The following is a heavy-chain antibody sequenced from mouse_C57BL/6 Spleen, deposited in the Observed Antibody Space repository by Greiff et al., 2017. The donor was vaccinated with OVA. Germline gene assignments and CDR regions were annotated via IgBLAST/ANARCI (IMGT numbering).Heavy chain of an antibody. J-gene: IGHJ4*01. Sequence: QVQLKESGAELARPGASVKLSCKASGYTFTSYGISWVKQRTGQGLEWIGEIYPRSGNTYYNEKFKGKATLTADKSSSTAYMELRSLTSEDSAVYFCARRPVYYYGSGEYYYAMDYWGQGTSVTVSS. CDR3: ARRPVYYYGSGEYYYAMDY. CDR1: GYTFTSYG. CDR2: IYPRSGNT. D-gene: IGHD1-1*01. V-gene: IGHV1-81*01.